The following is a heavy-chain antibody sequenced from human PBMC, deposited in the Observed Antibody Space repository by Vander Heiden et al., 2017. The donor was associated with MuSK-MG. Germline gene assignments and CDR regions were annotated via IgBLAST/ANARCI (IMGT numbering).Heavy chain of an antibody. V-gene: IGHV4-39*01. D-gene: IGHD3-22*01. Sequence: QLQLQESGPGLVKPSETLSLTCTVSGGSISSSSYYWGWIRQPPGKGLEWIGSIYYSGSTYYNPSLKSRVTISVDTSKNQFSLKLSSVTAADTAVYYCARQELGYYYDSSGYPLDYWGQGTLVTVSS. CDR1: GGSISSSSYY. CDR3: ARQELGYYYDSSGYPLDY. CDR2: IYYSGST. J-gene: IGHJ4*02.